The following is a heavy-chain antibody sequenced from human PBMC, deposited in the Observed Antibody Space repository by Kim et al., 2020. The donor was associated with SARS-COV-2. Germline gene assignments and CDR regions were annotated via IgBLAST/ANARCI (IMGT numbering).Heavy chain of an antibody. CDR2: INAGNGNT. CDR3: ARSYDSSGYKNWFDP. D-gene: IGHD3-22*01. V-gene: IGHV1-3*01. Sequence: ASVKVSCKASGYTFTSYAMHWVRQAPGQRLEWMGWINAGNGNTKYSQKFQGRVTITRDTSASTAYMELSSLRSEDTAVYYCARSYDSSGYKNWFDPWGQGTLVTVSS. CDR1: GYTFTSYA. J-gene: IGHJ5*02.